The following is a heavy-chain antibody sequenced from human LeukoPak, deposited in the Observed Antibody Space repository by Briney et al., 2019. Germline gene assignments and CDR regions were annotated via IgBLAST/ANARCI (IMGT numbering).Heavy chain of an antibody. CDR1: GGSISSSSYY. J-gene: IGHJ4*02. CDR2: IYYSGST. Sequence: PSETLSLTCTVSGGSISSSSYYWGWIRQPPGKGLEWIGSIYYSGSTYYNPSLKSRVTISVDTSKNQFSLKLSSVTAADTAVHYCARDWGYSSGCLNDYWGQGTLVTVSS. D-gene: IGHD6-19*01. V-gene: IGHV4-39*07. CDR3: ARDWGYSSGCLNDY.